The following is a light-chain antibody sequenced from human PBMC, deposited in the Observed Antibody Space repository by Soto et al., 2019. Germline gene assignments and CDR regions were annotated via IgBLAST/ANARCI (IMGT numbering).Light chain of an antibody. CDR3: QQRSNWPRT. CDR2: DAS. V-gene: IGKV3-11*01. Sequence: EIVLTQSPVTLSLSPGERATLSCRASQSVSIYLAWYQQKPGQAPRLLIYDASNRATGIPARFSGSGSGTDFTLTISSLEPEDFAVYYCQQRSNWPRTFGQGTKVEIK. CDR1: QSVSIY. J-gene: IGKJ1*01.